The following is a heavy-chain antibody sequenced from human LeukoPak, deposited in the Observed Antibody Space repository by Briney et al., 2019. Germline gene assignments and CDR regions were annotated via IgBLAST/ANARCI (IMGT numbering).Heavy chain of an antibody. CDR1: GYTFTSYG. V-gene: IGHV1-18*01. Sequence: ASVKVSCKASGYTFTSYGISWVRQAPGQGLEWMGWISAYNGNTNYAQKLQGRVTMTTDTSTSTAYMELSSLRSEDTAVYYCARETRYYYDSSGYYAHYWGQGTLVTVSS. CDR3: ARETRYYYDSSGYYAHY. D-gene: IGHD3-22*01. J-gene: IGHJ4*02. CDR2: ISAYNGNT.